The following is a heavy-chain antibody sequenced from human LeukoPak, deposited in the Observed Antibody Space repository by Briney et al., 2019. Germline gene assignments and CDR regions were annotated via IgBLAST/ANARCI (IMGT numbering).Heavy chain of an antibody. CDR2: IKQDGSEK. J-gene: IGHJ4*02. Sequence: GGSLGLSCAASGFTFSSYWMSWVRQAPGKGLEWVANIKQDGSEKKYLDSVKGRFTISRDNAKNSMYLQMNSLRAEDTAVYYCARDEIYYDILTGYRHFDYWGQGTLVTVFS. D-gene: IGHD3-9*01. CDR1: GFTFSSYW. V-gene: IGHV3-7*01. CDR3: ARDEIYYDILTGYRHFDY.